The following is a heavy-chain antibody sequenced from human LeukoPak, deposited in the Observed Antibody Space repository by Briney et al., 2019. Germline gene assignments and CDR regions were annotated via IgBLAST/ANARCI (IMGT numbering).Heavy chain of an antibody. V-gene: IGHV1-2*06. CDR3: ALDLYSSSWYRAGDY. J-gene: IGHJ4*02. Sequence: ASVKVSCKASGYTFTCYYMHWVRQAPGQGLEWMGRINPNSGGTNYAQKFQGRVTMTRDTSISTAYMEPSRLRSDDTAVYYCALDLYSSSWYRAGDYWGQGTLVTVSS. CDR2: INPNSGGT. D-gene: IGHD6-13*01. CDR1: GYTFTCYY.